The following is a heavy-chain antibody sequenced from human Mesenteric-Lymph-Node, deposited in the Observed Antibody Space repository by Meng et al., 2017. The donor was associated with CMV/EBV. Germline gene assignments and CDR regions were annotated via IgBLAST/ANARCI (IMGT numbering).Heavy chain of an antibody. J-gene: IGHJ4*02. CDR2: ISHSGST. CDR3: ARGRNYYGLGIDY. Sequence: AVSGGSITSNNWWRWVRQPPGKGREWIGEISHSGSTNDNPSLKRRVTISVDRSKNQFSLNLSSVTAADTAVYYCARGRNYYGLGIDYWGQGTLVTVSS. CDR1: GGSITSNNW. D-gene: IGHD3-10*01. V-gene: IGHV4-4*02.